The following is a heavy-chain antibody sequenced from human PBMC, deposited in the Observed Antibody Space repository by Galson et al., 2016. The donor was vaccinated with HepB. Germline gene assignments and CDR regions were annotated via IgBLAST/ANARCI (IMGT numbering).Heavy chain of an antibody. CDR2: MYYSGSI. D-gene: IGHD5-12*01. CDR3: ARDGSGNSAFERPYFDY. J-gene: IGHJ4*02. CDR1: GASIRSGDYY. Sequence: TLSLTCTVSGASIRSGDYYWTWIRQTPGKGLERIGYMYYSGSIYYNLSLKSRITMSVDTSKNQFSLKLSSVTAADTAVYYCARDGSGNSAFERPYFDYWGQGILVTVSS. V-gene: IGHV4-30-4*01.